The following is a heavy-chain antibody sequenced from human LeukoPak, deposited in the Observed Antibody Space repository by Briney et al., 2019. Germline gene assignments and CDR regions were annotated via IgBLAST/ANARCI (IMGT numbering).Heavy chain of an antibody. V-gene: IGHV3-48*02. CDR3: ARVRCSAGTCSYFDY. Sequence: GGSLRLSCAASGFTFSTSNMNWVRQAPGKGPEWVSYISSGGTTIYYADSVKGRFTISRDNAKNSLYLQMNSLIDEDTAVYYCARVRCSAGTCSYFDYWGQGTLVTVSS. D-gene: IGHD2-15*01. J-gene: IGHJ4*02. CDR2: ISSGGTTI. CDR1: GFTFSTSN.